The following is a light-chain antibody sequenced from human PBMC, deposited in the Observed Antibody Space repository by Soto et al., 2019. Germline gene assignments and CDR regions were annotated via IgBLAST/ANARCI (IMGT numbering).Light chain of an antibody. CDR2: EVS. CDR1: NSDIGAYNY. J-gene: IGLJ3*02. CDR3: TSYTRSNPWV. Sequence: QSALTQPASVSGSPGQSITISCAGTNSDIGAYNYVSWYQQYPGKAPTLMLYEVSNRPSGVSDRFSGSKSGNTASLTISGLQAEDEADYYCTSYTRSNPWVFGGGTKLTVL. V-gene: IGLV2-14*01.